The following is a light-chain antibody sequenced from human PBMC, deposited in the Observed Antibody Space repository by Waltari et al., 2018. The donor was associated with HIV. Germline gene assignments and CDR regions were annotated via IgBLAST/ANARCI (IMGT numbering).Light chain of an antibody. Sequence: EIVMTQSPATLSVSPGERATLSCRASQSVSRNLAWYQQKPGQAPRFLIYGASTRATGIPARFSGSGSGTEFTLTISSLQSEDFAVYYCQQYNNWGTFGQGTKVEIK. J-gene: IGKJ1*01. CDR1: QSVSRN. CDR2: GAS. CDR3: QQYNNWGT. V-gene: IGKV3-15*01.